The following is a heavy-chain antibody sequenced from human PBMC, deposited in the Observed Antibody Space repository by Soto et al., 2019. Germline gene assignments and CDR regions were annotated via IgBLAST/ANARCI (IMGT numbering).Heavy chain of an antibody. V-gene: IGHV4-39*01. CDR2: IYYSGST. Sequence: SETLSLTCTVSGGSISSSSYYWGWIRQPPGKGLEWIGSIYYSGSTYYNPSLKSRVTISVDTSKNQFSLKLSSVTAADTAVYYCARATYYDFWSGYSKTNWFDPWGQGTLVIVSS. D-gene: IGHD3-3*01. CDR3: ARATYYDFWSGYSKTNWFDP. CDR1: GGSISSSSYY. J-gene: IGHJ5*02.